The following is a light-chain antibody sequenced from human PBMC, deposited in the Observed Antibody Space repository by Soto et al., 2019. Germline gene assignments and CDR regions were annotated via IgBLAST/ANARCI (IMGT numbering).Light chain of an antibody. V-gene: IGKV3D-20*02. CDR3: QQRSDWPPSLT. CDR1: QSVSSSS. Sequence: EIVLTQSPGTLSLSPGERATLSCRASQSVSSSSLAWYQQRPGQAPRLLISGASSRATGIPERFSGSGSGTDFTLTISSLEPEDSAVYYCQQRSDWPPSLTFGGGTKVDIK. J-gene: IGKJ4*01. CDR2: GAS.